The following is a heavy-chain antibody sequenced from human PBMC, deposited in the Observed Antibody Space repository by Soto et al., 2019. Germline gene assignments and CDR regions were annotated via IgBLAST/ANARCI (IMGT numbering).Heavy chain of an antibody. V-gene: IGHV1-3*01. CDR1: GYTFTRYA. D-gene: IGHD6-13*01. Sequence: ASVKVSCKASGYTFTRYAIHWVRQAPGQRLEWMGWINAGNGNTKYSQKFQGRVTITRDTSARTAYMELSSLRSEDTAVYYCARIIRQLDPFDYWGQGTLVTVSS. CDR3: ARIIRQLDPFDY. J-gene: IGHJ4*02. CDR2: INAGNGNT.